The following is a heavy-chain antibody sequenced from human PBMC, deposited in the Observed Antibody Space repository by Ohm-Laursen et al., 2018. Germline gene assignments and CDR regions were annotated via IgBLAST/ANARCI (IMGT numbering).Heavy chain of an antibody. CDR3: ARSFDTYYFDL. Sequence: SQTLSLTCTVSGDSISSYYWSWIRQPAGKGLEWIGRIYSSGSTNYSPSLKSRVTMSVDTSKSQFSLKVNSVTAADTAVYYCARSFDTYYFDLWGQGTLVTVSS. V-gene: IGHV4-4*07. J-gene: IGHJ4*02. CDR2: IYSSGST. CDR1: GDSISSYY.